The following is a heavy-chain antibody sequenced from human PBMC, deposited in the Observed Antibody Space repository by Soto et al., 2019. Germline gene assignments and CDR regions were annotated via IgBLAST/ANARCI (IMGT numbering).Heavy chain of an antibody. CDR2: INAGNGNT. CDR1: GYLFTTYA. Sequence: VASVKVSCKASGYLFTTYAIHWVRQAPGQTPEWMGWINAGNGNTKFTEKFHRRVTITTDRSASTAYMELASLSSEDTAVYYCALGGGRNALAYFDPWGQGTLVTVSS. J-gene: IGHJ5*02. CDR3: ALGGGRNALAYFDP. D-gene: IGHD3-16*01. V-gene: IGHV1-3*01.